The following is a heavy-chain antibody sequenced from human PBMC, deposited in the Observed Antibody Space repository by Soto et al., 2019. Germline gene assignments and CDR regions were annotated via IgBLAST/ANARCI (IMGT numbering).Heavy chain of an antibody. CDR3: ARSCSSTSCYPLRYYYYGMDV. Sequence: ASVKVSCKASGYTFTSYGISWVRQAPGQGLEWMGWISAYNGNTNYAQKLQGRVTMTTDTSTSTAYMELRSLRSDDTAVYYCARSCSSTSCYPLRYYYYGMDVWGQGTTVTVS. V-gene: IGHV1-18*01. D-gene: IGHD2-2*01. CDR2: ISAYNGNT. CDR1: GYTFTSYG. J-gene: IGHJ6*02.